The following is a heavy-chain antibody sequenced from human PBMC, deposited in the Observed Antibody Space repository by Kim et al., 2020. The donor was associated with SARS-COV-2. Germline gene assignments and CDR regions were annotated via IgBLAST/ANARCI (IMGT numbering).Heavy chain of an antibody. CDR2: INPSGGST. D-gene: IGHD5-18*01. V-gene: IGHV1-46*01. CDR3: ARDRDKDTAMAKRYYYYGMDV. Sequence: ASVKVSCKASGYTFTSYYMHWVRQAPGQGLEWMGIINPSGGSTSYAQKFQGRVTMTRDTSTSTVYMELSSLRSEDTAVYYCARDRDKDTAMAKRYYYYGMDVWGQGTTVTVSS. J-gene: IGHJ6*02. CDR1: GYTFTSYY.